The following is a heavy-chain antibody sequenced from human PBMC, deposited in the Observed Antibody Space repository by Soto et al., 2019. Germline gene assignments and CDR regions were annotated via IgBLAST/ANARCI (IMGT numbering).Heavy chain of an antibody. V-gene: IGHV5-51*03. D-gene: IGHD3-10*01. CDR3: ARAMVRGKNYYGVDV. J-gene: IGHJ6*02. CDR2: IYPGDSDT. CDR1: GYSFTSYW. Sequence: EVQLVQSGAEVKKSGESLKISCKGSGYSFTSYWIGWVRQMPGKGLEWMGIIYPGDSDTRYSPSFQGQVTISADKSISTAYRQWSSLKASDTAMYYCARAMVRGKNYYGVDVWGQGTTVTVSS.